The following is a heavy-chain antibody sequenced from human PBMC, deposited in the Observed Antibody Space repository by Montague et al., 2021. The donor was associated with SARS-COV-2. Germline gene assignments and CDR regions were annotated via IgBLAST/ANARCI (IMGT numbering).Heavy chain of an antibody. CDR2: ISYTGST. J-gene: IGHJ4*02. CDR3: ARSGDPGTTVTYLY. V-gene: IGHV4-39*07. Sequence: SETLSLTCTVSGGSISSGRYYWSWIRQPPGKGLEWIGSISYTGSTYHNPSLKSRVTMSVDTSKNQFSLKLNSVTAADTAVYYCARSGDPGTTVTYLYWGQGTLVTVSS. CDR1: GGSISSGRYY. D-gene: IGHD4-11*01.